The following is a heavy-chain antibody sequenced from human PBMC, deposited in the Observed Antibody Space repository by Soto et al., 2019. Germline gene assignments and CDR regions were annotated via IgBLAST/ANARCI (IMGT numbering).Heavy chain of an antibody. CDR3: VREGGDGENAFDF. CDR1: GFTFSSYT. Sequence: QVQLVESGGGVVQPGRSLRLSCAASGFTFSSYTMHWVRQAPGKGLEWVALISYDGHIQYYSDSAKGRSTISRDISMNARFLKMNSVSTESRAVYFCVREGGDGENAFDFGGQVKMFTFSS. CDR2: ISYDGHIQ. J-gene: IGHJ3*01. D-gene: IGHD2-21*01. V-gene: IGHV3-30-3*01.